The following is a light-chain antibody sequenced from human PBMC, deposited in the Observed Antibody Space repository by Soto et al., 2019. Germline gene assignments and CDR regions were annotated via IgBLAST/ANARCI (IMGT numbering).Light chain of an antibody. Sequence: EIVLTQSPGTLSLSPGERATLSCRASQSVSSSYLAWYQQKPGQAPRLLIYDASSRATGIPDRFSGSGSGTDFTLTISRLEPEDFAVYYCQQYGSSPSFGGGTKVEIQ. CDR1: QSVSSSY. V-gene: IGKV3-20*01. J-gene: IGKJ4*01. CDR3: QQYGSSPS. CDR2: DAS.